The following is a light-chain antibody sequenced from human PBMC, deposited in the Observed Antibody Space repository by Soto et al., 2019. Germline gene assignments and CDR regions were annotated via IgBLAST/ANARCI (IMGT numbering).Light chain of an antibody. CDR3: QQYNSYPWT. V-gene: IGKV1-16*01. Sequence: DIQMTQSPSSLSASVGDRVTITCRASQGINSFLAWFQQKPGKAPKLLIYKASSLESGVPSRFSGSGSGTEFTLTISSLQPDDFATYYCQQYNSYPWTFGQGTKVEIK. J-gene: IGKJ1*01. CDR1: QGINSF. CDR2: KAS.